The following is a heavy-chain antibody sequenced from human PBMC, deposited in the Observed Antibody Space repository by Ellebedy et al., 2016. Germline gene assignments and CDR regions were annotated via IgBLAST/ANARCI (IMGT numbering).Heavy chain of an antibody. CDR3: ARVGELLRSGGWYFDL. D-gene: IGHD1-26*01. J-gene: IGHJ2*01. V-gene: IGHV1-69*04. Sequence: KFQGRVTITADKSTSTAYMELSSLRSEDTAVHYCARVGELLRSGGWYFDLWGRGTLVTVSS.